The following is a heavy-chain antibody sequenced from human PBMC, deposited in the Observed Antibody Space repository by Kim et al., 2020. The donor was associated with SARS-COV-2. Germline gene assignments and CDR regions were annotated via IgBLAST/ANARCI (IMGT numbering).Heavy chain of an antibody. CDR3: ASQRPVDWNEDWFDP. Sequence: SVKVSCKASGGTFSSYAISWVRQAPGQGLEWMGGIIPIFGTANYAQKFQGRVTITADESTSTAYMELSSLRSEDTAVYYCASQRPVDWNEDWFDPWGQGTLVTVSS. V-gene: IGHV1-69*13. CDR1: GGTFSSYA. J-gene: IGHJ5*02. CDR2: IIPIFGTA. D-gene: IGHD1-1*01.